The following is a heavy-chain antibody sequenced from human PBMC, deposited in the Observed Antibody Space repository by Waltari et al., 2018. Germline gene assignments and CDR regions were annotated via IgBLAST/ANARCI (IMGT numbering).Heavy chain of an antibody. D-gene: IGHD3-9*01. CDR3: ARGGDILTGSFDY. Sequence: QVQLQQWGAGLLKPSETLSLTCAVYGGSFSGYYWSWIRQPPGKGLEWIGEIKHSGSTNYNPSLKSRVTISVDTSKNQFSLKLSSVTAADTAVYYCARGGDILTGSFDYWGQGTLVTVSS. CDR2: IKHSGST. V-gene: IGHV4-34*01. J-gene: IGHJ4*02. CDR1: GGSFSGYY.